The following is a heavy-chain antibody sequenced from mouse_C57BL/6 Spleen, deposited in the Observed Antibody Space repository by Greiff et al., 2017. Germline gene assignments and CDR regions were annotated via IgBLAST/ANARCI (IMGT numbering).Heavy chain of an antibody. CDR1: GFNIKDSY. Sequence: VQLQQSGAELVKPGASVKLSCTASGFNIKDSYMHWVKQRTEQGLEWIGRIDPEDGETKYAPKFQGKATIPADTSSNTAYVQLSSRTSEDTAGYYCARWCTTVVATDDYWGQGTTLTVSS. D-gene: IGHD1-1*01. J-gene: IGHJ2*01. V-gene: IGHV14-2*01. CDR2: IDPEDGET. CDR3: ARWCTTVVATDDY.